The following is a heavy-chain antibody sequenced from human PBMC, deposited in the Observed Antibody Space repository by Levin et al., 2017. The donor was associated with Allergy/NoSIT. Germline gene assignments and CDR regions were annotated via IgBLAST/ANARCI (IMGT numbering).Heavy chain of an antibody. J-gene: IGHJ3*02. CDR2: INHSGST. D-gene: IGHD3-22*01. CDR3: ARGITYYYDSSGYYHSFRAFDI. Sequence: PSETLSLTCAVYGGSFSGYYWSWIRQPPGKGLEWIGEINHSGSTNYNPSLKSRVTISVDTSKNQFSLKLSSVTAADTAVYYCARGITYYYDSSGYYHSFRAFDIWGQGTMVTVSS. CDR1: GGSFSGYY. V-gene: IGHV4-34*01.